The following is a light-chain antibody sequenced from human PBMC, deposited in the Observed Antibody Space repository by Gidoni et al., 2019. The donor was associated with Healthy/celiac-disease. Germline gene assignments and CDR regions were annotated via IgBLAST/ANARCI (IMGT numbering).Light chain of an antibody. V-gene: IGKV1-39*01. CDR1: QSISSY. CDR2: AAS. J-gene: IGKJ2*01. CDR3: QQSYSTPYP. Sequence: DIQMTQSPSSLCASVGDRVTITCRASQSISSYLNWYQQKPGKAPKLLIYAASSLQSGVPSRFSGSGSGTDFTLTISSLQPEDFATYYCQQSYSTPYPFGQGTKLEIK.